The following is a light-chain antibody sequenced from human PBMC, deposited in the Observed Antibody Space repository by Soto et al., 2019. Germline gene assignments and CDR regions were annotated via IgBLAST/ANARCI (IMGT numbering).Light chain of an antibody. Sequence: EIVLTQSPATLSLSPGERATLSCRASQSVSSYLAWYQQNPGKAPRLLIYDSSNRAAGIPARFSGSGSGTDFTLTISSLEPEDFAVYYCQQRSNWPRTFGQGTKVEIK. V-gene: IGKV3-11*01. CDR1: QSVSSY. CDR3: QQRSNWPRT. CDR2: DSS. J-gene: IGKJ1*01.